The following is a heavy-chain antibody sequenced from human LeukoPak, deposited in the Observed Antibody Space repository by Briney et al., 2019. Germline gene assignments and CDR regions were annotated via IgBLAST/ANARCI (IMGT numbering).Heavy chain of an antibody. CDR3: ARSTENWNDVGSFDY. D-gene: IGHD1-1*01. J-gene: IGHJ4*02. Sequence: ASVKVSXTASGYTFTGYYMHWVRQTPGQGLEWMGRINPNSGGTNYAQTSQGRVTMTRDTSISTAYMELSRLRSDDTAVYYCARSTENWNDVGSFDYWGQGTLVTVSS. CDR1: GYTFTGYY. CDR2: INPNSGGT. V-gene: IGHV1-2*06.